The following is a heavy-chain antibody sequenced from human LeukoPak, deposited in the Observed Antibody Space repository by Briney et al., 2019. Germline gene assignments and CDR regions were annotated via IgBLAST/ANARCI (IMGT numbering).Heavy chain of an antibody. CDR1: GGSISSGPYY. CDR2: MYTSGST. V-gene: IGHV4-61*02. Sequence: SQTLSLTCTVSGGSISSGPYYWSWIRQPAGKGLEWIGRMYTSGSTNYNPSLKSRVTISVDTSKNQFSLKLSSVTAADTAVYYCARGCRYCITNSCRGNWFDPWGQGTLVTVSS. J-gene: IGHJ5*02. CDR3: ARGCRYCITNSCRGNWFDP. D-gene: IGHD2-2*01.